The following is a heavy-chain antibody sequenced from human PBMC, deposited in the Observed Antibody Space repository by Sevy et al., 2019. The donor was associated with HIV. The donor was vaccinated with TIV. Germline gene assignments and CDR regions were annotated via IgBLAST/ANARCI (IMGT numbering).Heavy chain of an antibody. D-gene: IGHD3-10*01. J-gene: IGHJ4*02. V-gene: IGHV3-49*03. CDR1: GFTFGDYA. CDR2: IRGKEYCGTT. Sequence: GGSLRLSCTGSGFTFGDYAMSWFRQAPGKGLEWVDFIRGKEYCGTTEHAASVKGRFTISRDDSKSTASLQMNSLKTEDTGVYYCSRGGSGSYTVGFYWGQGTLVTVSS. CDR3: SRGGSGSYTVGFY.